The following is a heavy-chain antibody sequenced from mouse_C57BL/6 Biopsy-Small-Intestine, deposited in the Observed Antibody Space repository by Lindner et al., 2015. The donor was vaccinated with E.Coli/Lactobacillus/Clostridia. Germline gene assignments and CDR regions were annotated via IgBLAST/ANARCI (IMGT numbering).Heavy chain of an antibody. CDR3: AREGPWPFAY. CDR1: GYAFSSY. Sequence: VQLQESGAELVKPGASVKISCKVSGYAFSSYWMKQSNGKSLEWIGIINPKYGTTSYNQKFKGKATLTVDQSSSTAYMQLNSLTSEDSAVFYCAREGPWPFAYWGQGTLVTVSA. CDR2: INPKYGTT. J-gene: IGHJ3*01. V-gene: IGHV1-39*01.